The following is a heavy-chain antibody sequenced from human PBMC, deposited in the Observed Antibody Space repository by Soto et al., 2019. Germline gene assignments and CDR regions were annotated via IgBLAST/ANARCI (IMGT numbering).Heavy chain of an antibody. CDR2: ISSSSSYI. J-gene: IGHJ6*02. V-gene: IGHV3-21*01. Sequence: GGSLRLSCAASGFTFSSYSMNWVRQAPGKGLEWVSSISSSSSYIYYADSVKGRFTISRDNAKNSLYLQMNSLRAEDTAVYYCARDPGYGDYGYYYYYGMDVWGQGTTVTVSS. CDR3: ARDPGYGDYGYYYYYGMDV. D-gene: IGHD4-17*01. CDR1: GFTFSSYS.